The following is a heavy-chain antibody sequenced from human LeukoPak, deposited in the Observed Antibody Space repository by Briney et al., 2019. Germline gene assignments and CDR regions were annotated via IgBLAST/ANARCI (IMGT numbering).Heavy chain of an antibody. CDR1: GYTLTELS. V-gene: IGHV1-24*01. CDR2: LDPEDGET. CDR3: ATQAGYRGSYYYFDY. D-gene: IGHD5-12*01. Sequence: ASVKVSCKVSGYTLTELSMHWVRQAPGKGLEWMGGLDPEDGETIYAQKFQGRVTMTEDTSTDTAYMELSSLRSEDTAVYYCATQAGYRGSYYYFDYWGQGTLVTVSS. J-gene: IGHJ4*02.